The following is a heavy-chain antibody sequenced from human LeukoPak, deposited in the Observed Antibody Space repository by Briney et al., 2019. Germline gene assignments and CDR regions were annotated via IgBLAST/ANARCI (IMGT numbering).Heavy chain of an antibody. V-gene: IGHV4-30-2*01. D-gene: IGHD3-3*02. CDR1: GGSISSGGYS. Sequence: PSETLSLTCAVSGGSISSGGYSWSWIRQPPGKGLEWIGYIYHSGSTYYNPSLKSRVTMSVDTSKNQFSLKLSSVTAADTAVYYCAIHKGILDYNWFDPWGQGTLVTVSS. J-gene: IGHJ5*02. CDR3: AIHKGILDYNWFDP. CDR2: IYHSGST.